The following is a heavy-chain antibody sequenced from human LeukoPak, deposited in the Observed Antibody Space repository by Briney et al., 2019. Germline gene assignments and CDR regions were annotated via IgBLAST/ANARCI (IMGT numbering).Heavy chain of an antibody. J-gene: IGHJ4*02. CDR3: ARVPTYYDSPQGDY. V-gene: IGHV4-30-4*02. D-gene: IGHD3-22*01. CDR2: IYYSGST. Sequence: SETLSLTCTVSGGSISSGDYYWSWIRQPPGKGLEWIGYIYYSGSTYYNPSLKSRVTISVDTSKNQFSLKLSSVTAADTAVYYCARVPTYYDSPQGDYWGQGTLVTVSS. CDR1: GGSISSGDYY.